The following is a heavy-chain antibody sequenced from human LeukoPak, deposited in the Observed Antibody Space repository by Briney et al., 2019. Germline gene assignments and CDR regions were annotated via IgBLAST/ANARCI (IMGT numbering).Heavy chain of an antibody. CDR1: GFIFGTYS. V-gene: IGHV3-48*01. CDR2: ISSSSSTI. CDR3: TRNSPPDY. Sequence: GGSLRLSCAASGFIFGTYSMNWVRQAPGKGLEWVSYISSSSSTIYYADSVKGRFTISRDNAKNSLYLQMNSLRAEDTAIYYCTRNSPPDYWGQGTLVTVSS. J-gene: IGHJ4*02.